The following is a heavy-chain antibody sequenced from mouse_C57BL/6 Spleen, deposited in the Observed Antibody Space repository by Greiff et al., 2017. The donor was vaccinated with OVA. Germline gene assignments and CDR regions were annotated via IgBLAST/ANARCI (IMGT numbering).Heavy chain of an antibody. J-gene: IGHJ3*01. Sequence: ESGPGLVKPSQSLSLTCSVTGYSITSGYYWNWIRQFPGNKLEWMGYISYDGSNNYNPSLKNRISITRDTSKNQFFLKLNSVTTEDTATYYCASYYYGSSWGFAYWGQGTLVTVSA. D-gene: IGHD1-1*01. V-gene: IGHV3-6*01. CDR1: GYSITSGYY. CDR2: ISYDGSN. CDR3: ASYYYGSSWGFAY.